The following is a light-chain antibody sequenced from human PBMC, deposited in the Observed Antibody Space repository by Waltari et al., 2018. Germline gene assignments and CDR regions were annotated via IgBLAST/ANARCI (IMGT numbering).Light chain of an antibody. CDR1: CSDVGCENR. V-gene: IGLV2-18*02. J-gene: IGLJ2*01. CDR3: SSYTANTRF. CDR2: DVR. Sequence: QSALTQPPPVSGSPGQSVTISCSGTCSDVGCENRVSWYQQPPGTAPKLIIYDVRNRPSGVSHRFSGSRSGNTASLTISGLQAEDEADYYCSSYTANTRFFGGGTKLTVL.